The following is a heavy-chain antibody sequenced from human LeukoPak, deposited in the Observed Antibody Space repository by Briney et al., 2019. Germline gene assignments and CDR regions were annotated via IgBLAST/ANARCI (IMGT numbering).Heavy chain of an antibody. CDR2: IKPVGSEK. D-gene: IGHD3-10*01. J-gene: IGHJ3*02. Sequence: GSLGLPLQALGFPFSSKWMSWVRQAPGKGLEWVAHIKPVGSEKYYVDSVKGRFTISRDNAKNSLYLQMNSLRADDTAVYYCAKERGTSGECAFDIWGQGTMVTVSS. V-gene: IGHV3-7*03. CDR3: AKERGTSGECAFDI. CDR1: GFPFSSKW.